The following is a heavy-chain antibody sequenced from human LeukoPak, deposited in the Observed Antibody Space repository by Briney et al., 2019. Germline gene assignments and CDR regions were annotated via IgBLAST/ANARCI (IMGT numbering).Heavy chain of an antibody. Sequence: ASVKVSXKASGYTFTGYYIHWVRQAPGQGLVWMGRINPNSAGTNYAQKFQGRVTMTRDTSISTAYMELSRLRSDDTAVYYCARTSYYGSGSYTTWGQGTLVTVSS. J-gene: IGHJ5*02. CDR3: ARTSYYGSGSYTT. CDR2: INPNSAGT. CDR1: GYTFTGYY. V-gene: IGHV1-2*06. D-gene: IGHD3-10*01.